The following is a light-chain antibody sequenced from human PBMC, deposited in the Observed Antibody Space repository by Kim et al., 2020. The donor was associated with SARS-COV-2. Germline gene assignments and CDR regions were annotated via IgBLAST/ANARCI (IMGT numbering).Light chain of an antibody. V-gene: IGKV1-39*01. CDR2: AAS. Sequence: SASVGDRVTITCRASQSISRYLNWYQQRPGIAPNLLISAASSLQSGVSSRFSGSGSGTDFTLTISSLQPADFATYYCQQSYSTPLSFGGGAKLEI. CDR3: QQSYSTPLS. CDR1: QSISRY. J-gene: IGKJ4*01.